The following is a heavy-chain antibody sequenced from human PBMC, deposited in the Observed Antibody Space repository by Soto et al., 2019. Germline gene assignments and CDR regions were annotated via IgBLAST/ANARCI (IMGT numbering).Heavy chain of an antibody. Sequence: QVQLQESGPGLVKPSQTLSLTCTVSGGSINNAGYYWTWIRQHPRKGLEWIGYLYYSGNTFYNPSLKSRVSISVDPSKNQFSLNLTSVTAADTAVFYCARADWSGWIDYWGHGTLVTVSS. CDR1: GGSINNAGYY. J-gene: IGHJ4*01. D-gene: IGHD6-19*01. CDR3: ARADWSGWIDY. V-gene: IGHV4-31*03. CDR2: LYYSGNT.